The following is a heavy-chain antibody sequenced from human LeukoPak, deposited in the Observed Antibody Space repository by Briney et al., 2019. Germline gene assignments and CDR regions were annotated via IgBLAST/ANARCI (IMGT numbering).Heavy chain of an antibody. CDR3: ARGPYCSSFSCPYWFDP. Sequence: ASVKVSCKASGYTFTNYDINWVRQATGQGGEWMGWMNPNSGNTGYAQKFQGRVTMTRNTSISTAYMELSSLSSEDTAVYYCARGPYCSSFSCPYWFDPWGQGTPVTVSS. CDR2: MNPNSGNT. J-gene: IGHJ5*02. CDR1: GYTFTNYD. D-gene: IGHD2-2*01. V-gene: IGHV1-8*01.